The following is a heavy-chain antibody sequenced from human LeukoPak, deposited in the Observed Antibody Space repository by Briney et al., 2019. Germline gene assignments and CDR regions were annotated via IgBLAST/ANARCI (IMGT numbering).Heavy chain of an antibody. J-gene: IGHJ4*02. V-gene: IGHV1-2*02. D-gene: IGHD3-3*01. CDR1: GYTFTGYY. Sequence: GASAKVSCKASGYTFTGYYMHWVRQAPGQGLEWMGWINPNSGGTNYAQKFQGRVTMTRDTSIGTAYMELSRLRSDDTAVYYCARGGDFWSGYILSFNDYWGQGTLVTVSS. CDR2: INPNSGGT. CDR3: ARGGDFWSGYILSFNDY.